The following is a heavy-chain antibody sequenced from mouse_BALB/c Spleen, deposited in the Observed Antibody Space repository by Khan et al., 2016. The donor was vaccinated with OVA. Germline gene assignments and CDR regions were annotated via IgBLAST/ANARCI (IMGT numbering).Heavy chain of an antibody. D-gene: IGHD2-1*01. Sequence: IQLVQSGAELVKPGASVKLSCTGSGFNIKDTYMHWMNQRPEQGLEWIGRIDPANGDTKYGPKFQDKATLTADTSSNTAYLQLSSLTSEDTAVYFCATHYGNPFAYWGQGTLVSVS. CDR2: IDPANGDT. V-gene: IGHV14-3*02. CDR1: GFNIKDTY. J-gene: IGHJ3*01. CDR3: ATHYGNPFAY.